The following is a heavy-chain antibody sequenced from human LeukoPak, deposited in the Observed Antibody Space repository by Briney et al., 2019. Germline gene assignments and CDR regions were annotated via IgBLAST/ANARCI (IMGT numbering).Heavy chain of an antibody. V-gene: IGHV1-69*01. J-gene: IGHJ6*02. CDR2: XIPXFXXX. Sequence: XIPXFXXXNYAQKFQGRATITADESTSTAYMELSSLRSEDTAVYYCARVRGSGSYFPHVGYYYGMDVWGQGTTVTVSS. D-gene: IGHD1-26*01. CDR3: ARVRGSGSYFPHVGYYYGMDV.